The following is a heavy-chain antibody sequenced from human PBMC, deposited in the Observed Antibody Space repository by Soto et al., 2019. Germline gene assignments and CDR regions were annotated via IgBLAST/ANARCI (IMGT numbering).Heavy chain of an antibody. V-gene: IGHV3-30-3*01. CDR3: ARGHYDFWSGSGAFVI. CDR1: GFTFSSYA. CDR2: ISYDGSNK. D-gene: IGHD3-3*01. Sequence: QVQLVESGGGVVQPGRSLRLSCAASGFTFSSYAMHWVRQAPGKGLEWVAVISYDGSNKYYADSVKGRFTISRDNSKNTLYLQMNSLRAEDTAVYYCARGHYDFWSGSGAFVIWGQGTMVTVSS. J-gene: IGHJ3*02.